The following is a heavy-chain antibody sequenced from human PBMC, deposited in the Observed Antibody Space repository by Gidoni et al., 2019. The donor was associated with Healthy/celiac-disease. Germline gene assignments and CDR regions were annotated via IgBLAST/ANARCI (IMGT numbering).Heavy chain of an antibody. D-gene: IGHD2-15*01. CDR1: GFTFVAYG. V-gene: IGHV3-20*01. Sequence: EVQLVESGGGVVRPGGSLRLSCAASGFTFVAYGMRWVRQAPGKGLEWVSGINWNGGSTGYADSVKGRFTISRDNAKNSLYLQMNSLRAEDTALYHCARGLPLGYCSGGSCYKAAFDIWGQGTMVTVSS. CDR3: ARGLPLGYCSGGSCYKAAFDI. J-gene: IGHJ3*02. CDR2: INWNGGST.